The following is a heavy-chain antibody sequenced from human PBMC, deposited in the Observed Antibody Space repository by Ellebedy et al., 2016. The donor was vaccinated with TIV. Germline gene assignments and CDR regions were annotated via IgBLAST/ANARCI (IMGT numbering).Heavy chain of an antibody. CDR3: ARGRGYDLGNDY. J-gene: IGHJ4*02. Sequence: SQTLSLTCXVYGGSFSDYYWSWIRQPPGKGLEWIGEINHSGSTNYNPSLKSRVTISVDTSKNQFSLKLRSVTAADTAVFYCARGRGYDLGNDYWGQGTLVTVSS. CDR1: GGSFSDYY. D-gene: IGHD5-12*01. CDR2: INHSGST. V-gene: IGHV4-34*01.